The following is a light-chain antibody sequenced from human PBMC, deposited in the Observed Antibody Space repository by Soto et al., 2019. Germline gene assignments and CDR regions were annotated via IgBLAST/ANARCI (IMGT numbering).Light chain of an antibody. CDR1: QSISSW. Sequence: IQMTQSPSTLSASVGDKVTITCRASQSISSWLAWYQQEPGKAPKLLIYDASSLESGVPSRFSGSGSGTEFTLTISSLQPDDFATYYCQQYNSYPWTFGQGTKV. V-gene: IGKV1-5*01. J-gene: IGKJ1*01. CDR2: DAS. CDR3: QQYNSYPWT.